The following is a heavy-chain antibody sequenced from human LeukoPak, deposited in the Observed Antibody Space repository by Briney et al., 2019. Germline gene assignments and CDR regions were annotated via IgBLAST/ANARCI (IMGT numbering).Heavy chain of an antibody. J-gene: IGHJ6*03. V-gene: IGHV3-74*01. CDR1: GFTFSSYW. D-gene: IGHD6-13*01. CDR3: ATRWYSSSWYYYYYYYMDV. Sequence: GGSLRLSCAASGFTFSSYWMHWVRQAPGKGLVWVSRINSDGSSTSYADSVKGRFTISRDNAKNTLYLQMNSLRAEDTAVYYCATRWYSSSWYYYYYYYMDVWGKGTTVTVSS. CDR2: INSDGSST.